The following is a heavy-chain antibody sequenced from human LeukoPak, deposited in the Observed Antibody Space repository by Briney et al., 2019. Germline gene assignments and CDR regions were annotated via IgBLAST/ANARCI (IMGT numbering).Heavy chain of an antibody. CDR3: ARAYSNYAPGVFDI. CDR1: GGTFSSYS. J-gene: IGHJ3*02. V-gene: IGHV1-69*06. D-gene: IGHD4-11*01. CDR2: IIPIFGTA. Sequence: GASVKVSCKASGGTFSSYSISWVRQAPGQGLEWMGGIIPIFGTANYAQKFQGRVTITADKSTSTAYMELSSLRSEDTAVYYCARAYSNYAPGVFDIWGQGTMVTVSS.